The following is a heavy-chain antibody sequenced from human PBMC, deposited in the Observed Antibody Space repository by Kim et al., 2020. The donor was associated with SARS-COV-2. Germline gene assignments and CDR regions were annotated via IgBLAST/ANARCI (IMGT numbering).Heavy chain of an antibody. J-gene: IGHJ4*02. V-gene: IGHV1-2*02. D-gene: IGHD3-10*01. Sequence: QKFQGRVTMTRDTSISTAYMELSRLRSDDTAVYYCARDLQDYYGSGSSDYWGQGTLVTVSS. CDR3: ARDLQDYYGSGSSDY.